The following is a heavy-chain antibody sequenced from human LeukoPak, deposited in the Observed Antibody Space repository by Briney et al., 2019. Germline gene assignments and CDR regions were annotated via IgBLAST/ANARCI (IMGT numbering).Heavy chain of an antibody. J-gene: IGHJ4*02. CDR1: GFSFSDYY. D-gene: IGHD2-2*01. V-gene: IGHV3-11*04. CDR2: ISASGTSI. Sequence: GGSLRLSCATSGFSFSDYYMSWIRQAPGKGLECVSFISASGTSISYADSVKGRFTISRDNAKSSLYLQMNSLRPEDTAVYYCARHCTRASCYSFDYWGQGTLVTISS. CDR3: ARHCTRASCYSFDY.